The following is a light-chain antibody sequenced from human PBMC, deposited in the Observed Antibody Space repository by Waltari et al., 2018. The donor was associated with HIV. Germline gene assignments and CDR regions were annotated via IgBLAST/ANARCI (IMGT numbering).Light chain of an antibody. CDR1: SSDAGGYNY. CDR3: SSYTSSSTWV. CDR2: EVS. J-gene: IGLJ3*02. Sequence: QSALTQPASVSGSPGQSITISCTGTSSDAGGYNYVSWYQQHPGKATKLMIYEVSNRPSGVSNRFSGSKSGNTASLTISGLQAEDEADYYCSSYTSSSTWVFGGGTKLTVL. V-gene: IGLV2-14*01.